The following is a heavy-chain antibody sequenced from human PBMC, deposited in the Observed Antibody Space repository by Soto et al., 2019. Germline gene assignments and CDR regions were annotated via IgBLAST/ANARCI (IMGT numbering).Heavy chain of an antibody. CDR1: GFTFSSYG. Sequence: PGGSLRLSCAASGFTFSSYGMHWVLQAPGKGLEWVAVITNDGSNKYYADSVKGRFTISRDNAKNTLYLQMNSLRAEDTAVYYCASGYSGYDFDYWGQGTLVTVSS. V-gene: IGHV3-30*03. J-gene: IGHJ4*02. D-gene: IGHD5-12*01. CDR2: ITNDGSNK. CDR3: ASGYSGYDFDY.